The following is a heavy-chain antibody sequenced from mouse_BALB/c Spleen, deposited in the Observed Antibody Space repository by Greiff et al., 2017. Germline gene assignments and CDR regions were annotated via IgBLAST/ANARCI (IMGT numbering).Heavy chain of an antibody. CDR2: IYPGDGDT. CDR3: AYYGSSYPYAMDY. J-gene: IGHJ4*01. CDR1: GYAFSSYW. Sequence: VQLQQSGAELVRPGSSVKISCKASGYAFSSYWMNWVKQRPGQGLEWIGQIYPGDGDTNYNGKFKGKATLTADKSSSTAYMQLSSLTSEDSAVYFCAYYGSSYPYAMDYWGQGTSVTVSS. V-gene: IGHV1-80*01. D-gene: IGHD1-1*01.